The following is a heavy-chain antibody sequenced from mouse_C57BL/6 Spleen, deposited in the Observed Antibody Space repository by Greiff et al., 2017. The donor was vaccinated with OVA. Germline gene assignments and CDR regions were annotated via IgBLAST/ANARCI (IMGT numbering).Heavy chain of an antibody. CDR1: GYTFTSYW. CDR2: IDPSASYT. CDR3: ARTNYYGSRAWFAY. D-gene: IGHD1-1*01. J-gene: IGHJ3*01. Sequence: VKLQQPGAELVKPGASVKLSCKASGYTFTSYWMQWVKQRPGQGLEWIGEIDPSASYTNYNQKFKGKATLTVHTSSSLAYMQLSSLTSEDSAVYYCARTNYYGSRAWFAYWGQGTLVTVSA. V-gene: IGHV1-50*01.